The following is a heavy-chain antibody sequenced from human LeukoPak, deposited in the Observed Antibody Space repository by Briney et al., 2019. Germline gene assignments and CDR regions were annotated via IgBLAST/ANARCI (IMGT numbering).Heavy chain of an antibody. J-gene: IGHJ4*02. D-gene: IGHD2-15*01. CDR1: GFTVGSSY. V-gene: IGHV3-23*01. CDR2: ICGSGGDT. Sequence: GGSLRLSCAASGFTVGSSYMNWVRQAPGKGLEWVSVICGSGGDTYYADSVKGRFTISRDNSKNALYLQMNSLRAEDTAVYYCAKGGGDSCYSVNDYRGQGTLVTVSS. CDR3: AKGGGDSCYSVNDY.